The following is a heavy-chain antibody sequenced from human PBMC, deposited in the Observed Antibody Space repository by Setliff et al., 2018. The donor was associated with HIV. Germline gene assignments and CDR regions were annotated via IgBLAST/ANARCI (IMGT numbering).Heavy chain of an antibody. CDR3: ARDSGGYNYGFAVGSFDY. CDR1: GVSINRTDHY. V-gene: IGHV4-61*08. D-gene: IGHD5-18*01. Sequence: SETLSLTCSVSGVSINRTDHYWGWIRQTPGKGLEWIGNVYYTGSTNYNPSLKSRITISIDTSKSQFSLKLTSVAAADTAVYYCARDSGGYNYGFAVGSFDYWGQGALVTVSS. J-gene: IGHJ4*02. CDR2: VYYTGST.